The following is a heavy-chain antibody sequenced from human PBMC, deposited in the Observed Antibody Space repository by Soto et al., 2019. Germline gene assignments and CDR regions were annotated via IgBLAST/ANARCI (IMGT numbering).Heavy chain of an antibody. J-gene: IGHJ4*02. D-gene: IGHD2-2*01. CDR1: GITLRSYW. CDR2: IDNDGSGT. Sequence: GGSLRLSCPASGITLRSYWMHWVRQAPGKGLVWVSRIDNDGSGTSYADFVEGRFTISRDDAKNSLRLQLNSLRAEDTAVYYCASPVECSTTSCIRWGQGTLVTV. CDR3: ASPVECSTTSCIR. V-gene: IGHV3-74*01.